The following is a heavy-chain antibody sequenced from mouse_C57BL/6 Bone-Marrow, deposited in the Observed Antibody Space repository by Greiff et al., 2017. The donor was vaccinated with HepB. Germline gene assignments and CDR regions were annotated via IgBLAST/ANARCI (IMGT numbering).Heavy chain of an antibody. CDR2: ISYSGST. J-gene: IGHJ3*01. CDR1: GYSITSGYD. CDR3: ARDHYYGSPWFAY. D-gene: IGHD1-1*01. V-gene: IGHV3-1*01. Sequence: VQLKESGPGMVKPSQSLSLTCTVTGYSITSGYDWHWIRHFPGNKLEWMGYISYSGSTNYNPSLKSRISITHDTSKNHFFLKLNSVTTEDTATYYCARDHYYGSPWFAYWGQGTLVTVSA.